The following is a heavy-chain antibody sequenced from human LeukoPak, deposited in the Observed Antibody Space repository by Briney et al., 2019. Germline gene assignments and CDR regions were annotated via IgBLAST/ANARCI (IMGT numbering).Heavy chain of an antibody. CDR2: INPNGGST. Sequence: ASVKVSYKASGYTFTSYYMHWVRQAPGHRREGLGIINPNGGSTIYAQTLQGRVSMTRDTSTSTVYMELSSVRSEDTAVYYCARVGEGYCSSTSCLFGGTDVWGQGTTVIVSS. V-gene: IGHV1-46*04. CDR1: GYTFTSYY. D-gene: IGHD2-2*01. J-gene: IGHJ6*02. CDR3: ARVGEGYCSSTSCLFGGTDV.